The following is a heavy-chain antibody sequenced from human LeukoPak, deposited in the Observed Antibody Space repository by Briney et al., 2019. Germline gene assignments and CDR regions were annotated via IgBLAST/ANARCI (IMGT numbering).Heavy chain of an antibody. CDR2: INHSGST. D-gene: IGHD3-22*01. Sequence: SETLSLTCAVYGGSFSGYYWSWIRQPPGKGLEWIGEINHSGSTNCNPSLKSRVTISVDTSKNQFSLKLSSVTAADTAVYYCARGYDSSGYYSREYYYGMDVWGQGTTVTVS. CDR1: GGSFSGYY. J-gene: IGHJ6*02. CDR3: ARGYDSSGYYSREYYYGMDV. V-gene: IGHV4-34*01.